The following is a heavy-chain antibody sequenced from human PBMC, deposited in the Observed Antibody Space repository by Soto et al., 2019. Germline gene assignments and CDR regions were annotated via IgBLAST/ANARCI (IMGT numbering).Heavy chain of an antibody. CDR2: ISYDGSNK. D-gene: IGHD5-12*01. Sequence: GGSLRLSCAASGFTFSSYGMHWVRQAPGKGLEWVAVISYDGSNKYYADSVKGRFTISRDNSKNTLYLQMSSLRAEDTAVYYCAKDNLKGGSSTLSGYWGQGTLVTVSS. J-gene: IGHJ4*02. CDR1: GFTFSSYG. CDR3: AKDNLKGGSSTLSGY. V-gene: IGHV3-30*18.